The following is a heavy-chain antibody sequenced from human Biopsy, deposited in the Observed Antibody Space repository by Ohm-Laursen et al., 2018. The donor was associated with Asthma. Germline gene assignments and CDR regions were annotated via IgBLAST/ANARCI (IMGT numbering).Heavy chain of an antibody. Sequence: SETLSLTCAVYGGSFSSNYWSWIRQTPGKGLEWLGDTHHSGNTNYNPSLSSRLTLSVDTSKNQFSLRLPSVTAADTAVYYCARGSSSRLSQWELLVSGGKRAHSYYGMDVWGQGTTVTVSS. D-gene: IGHD1-26*01. J-gene: IGHJ6*02. V-gene: IGHV4-34*01. CDR3: ARGSSSRLSQWELLVSGGKRAHSYYGMDV. CDR2: THHSGNT. CDR1: GGSFSSNY.